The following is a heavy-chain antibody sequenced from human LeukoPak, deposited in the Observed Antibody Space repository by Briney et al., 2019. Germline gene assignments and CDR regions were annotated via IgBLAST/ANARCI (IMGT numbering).Heavy chain of an antibody. CDR1: GYTFTSYG. J-gene: IGHJ4*02. CDR2: IIAYNGNT. Sequence: GASVKVSCKGFGYTFTSYGISWVRQAPGQGLEWMGWIIAYNGNTKYAQNLQGRVTMTTDTSTSTAYMELRSLRSDDTAVYYCARDSYSSGWHPMGYWGQGTLVIVSS. D-gene: IGHD6-19*01. CDR3: ARDSYSSGWHPMGY. V-gene: IGHV1-18*01.